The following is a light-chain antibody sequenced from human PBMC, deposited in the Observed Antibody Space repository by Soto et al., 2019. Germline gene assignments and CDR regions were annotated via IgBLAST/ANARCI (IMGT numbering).Light chain of an antibody. J-gene: IGKJ5*01. V-gene: IGKV3-11*01. CDR1: QSVSSY. Sequence: EIVLTQSPATLSLSPGERATLSCRASQSVSSYLAWYQQKPGQAPRLLIYDASNRATGIPARFSGSGSGTDFTLTISSLEPEDFAVYYCQQCSYWPPITFGQGTRLEIK. CDR2: DAS. CDR3: QQCSYWPPIT.